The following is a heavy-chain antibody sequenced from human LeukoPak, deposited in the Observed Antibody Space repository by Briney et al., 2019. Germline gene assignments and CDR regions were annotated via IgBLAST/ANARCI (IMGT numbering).Heavy chain of an antibody. CDR3: AREVSDTAMVI. CDR2: ISAYNGNT. D-gene: IGHD5-18*01. V-gene: IGHV1-18*01. J-gene: IGHJ4*02. Sequence: ASVKVSCKASGYTFTSYGISWVRQAPGQGLEWMGWISAYNGNTNYAQKFQGRVTITADESTSTAYMELSSLRSEDTAVYYCAREVSDTAMVIWGQGTLVTVSS. CDR1: GYTFTSYG.